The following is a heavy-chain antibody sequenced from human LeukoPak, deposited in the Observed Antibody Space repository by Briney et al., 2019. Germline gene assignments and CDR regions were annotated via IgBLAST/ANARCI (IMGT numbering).Heavy chain of an antibody. CDR3: ARDGLHLERRGLDV. CDR1: GGSFSRDA. CDR2: IIPIFGTT. J-gene: IGHJ6*04. D-gene: IGHD1-1*01. V-gene: IGHV1-69*01. Sequence: ASVKVSCKASGGSFSRDAISWVRQAPGQGLEWMGGIIPIFGTTNYAQKFQDRVMITADEFTSTAFMELTRLSSEDTGIYYCARDGLHLERRGLDVWGKGTTVTVSS.